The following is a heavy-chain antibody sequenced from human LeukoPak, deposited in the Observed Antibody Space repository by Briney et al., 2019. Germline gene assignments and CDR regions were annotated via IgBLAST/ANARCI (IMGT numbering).Heavy chain of an antibody. J-gene: IGHJ4*02. CDR2: SYYSGST. CDR1: GGPISSTSYY. D-gene: IGHD1-20*01. V-gene: IGHV4-39*01. Sequence: SETLSLTCNVSGGPISSTSYYWDWIRQPPGKGLEWIGSSYYSGSTYYNPSLKSRVTISVDTSKNQFSLRLSSVTAADTAVYYCARSNWNDPLDYWGQGTLVTVSS. CDR3: ARSNWNDPLDY.